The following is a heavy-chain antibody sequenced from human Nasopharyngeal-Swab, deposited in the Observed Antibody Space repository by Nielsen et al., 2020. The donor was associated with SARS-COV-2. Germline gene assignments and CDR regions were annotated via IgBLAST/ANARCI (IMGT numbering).Heavy chain of an antibody. V-gene: IGHV1-69*13. CDR2: IIPIFGTA. J-gene: IGHJ6*03. Sequence: SVKVSCKASGGTFSSYAISWVRQAPGQGLEWMGGIIPIFGTANYAQKFQGRVTITADESTSTAYMELSSLRSENTAVYYCAVGATGYYYMDVWGKGTTVTVSS. CDR1: GGTFSSYA. CDR3: AVGATGYYYMDV. D-gene: IGHD1-26*01.